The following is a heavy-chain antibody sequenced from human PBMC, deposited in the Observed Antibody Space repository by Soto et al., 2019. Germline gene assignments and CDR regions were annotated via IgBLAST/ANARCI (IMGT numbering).Heavy chain of an antibody. Sequence: QVQLVHSGAEVKKPGSSVKVSCKASGGTFSSYTISWVRQAPGQGLEWMGRIIPILGIANYAPKFQGRVTITADKSTSTAYMELSRLRSEDTAVYYGARAWYVNDGMDVWGQGTTVTVSS. CDR1: GGTFSSYT. D-gene: IGHD3-10*02. V-gene: IGHV1-69*02. CDR2: IIPILGIA. CDR3: ARAWYVNDGMDV. J-gene: IGHJ6*02.